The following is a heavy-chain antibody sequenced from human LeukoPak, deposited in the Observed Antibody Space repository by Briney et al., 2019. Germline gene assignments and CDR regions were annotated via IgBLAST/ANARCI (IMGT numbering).Heavy chain of an antibody. CDR3: ARDHEGGSYHKGGIGN. D-gene: IGHD1-26*01. CDR1: GFTFSNYA. J-gene: IGHJ4*02. Sequence: KTGGSLRLSCVASGFTFSNYAMSWIRQAPGKGLEWVSYISSSGSTIYYADSVKGRFTISRDNAKNSLYLQMNSLRAEDTAVYYCARDHEGGSYHKGGIGNWSQGTLVTVSS. CDR2: ISSSGSTI. V-gene: IGHV3-11*01.